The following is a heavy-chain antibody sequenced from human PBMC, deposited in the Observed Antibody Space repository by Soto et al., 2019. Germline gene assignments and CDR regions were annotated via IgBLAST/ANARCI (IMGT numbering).Heavy chain of an antibody. D-gene: IGHD3-9*01. Sequence: ASVKVSCKASGYTFTSYAMHWVRQAPGQRLEWMGWINAGNGNTKYSQKFQGRVTITRDTSASTAYMELSSLRSEDTAVYYCARGAYYDILTGPTRNYYYAMDVWGQGTTVTVSS. J-gene: IGHJ6*02. CDR1: GYTFTSYA. CDR2: INAGNGNT. V-gene: IGHV1-3*01. CDR3: ARGAYYDILTGPTRNYYYAMDV.